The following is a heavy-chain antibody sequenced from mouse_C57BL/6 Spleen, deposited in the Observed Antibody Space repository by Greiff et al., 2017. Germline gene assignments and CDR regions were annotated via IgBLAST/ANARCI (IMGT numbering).Heavy chain of an antibody. V-gene: IGHV1-47*01. CDR1: GYTFTTYP. J-gene: IGHJ3*01. CDR2: FHPYNDDT. CDR3: ARLYDYDGSWFAY. D-gene: IGHD2-4*01. Sequence: VKLMESGAELVKPGASVKMSCKASGYTFTTYPIEWMKQNHGKSLEWIGTFHPYNDDTKYNEKFKGKATLTVEKSSSTVYLELSRLTSDDSAVYYCARLYDYDGSWFAYWGKGTLVTVSA.